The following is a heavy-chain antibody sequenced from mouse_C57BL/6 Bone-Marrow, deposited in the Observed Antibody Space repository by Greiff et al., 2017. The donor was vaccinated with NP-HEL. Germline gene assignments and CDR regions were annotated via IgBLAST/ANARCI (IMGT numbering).Heavy chain of an antibody. Sequence: EVMLVESGGGLVKPGGSLKLSCAASGFTFSDYGMHWVRQAPEKGLEWVAYISSGSSTIYYADTVKGRFTISRDNAKNTLFLQMTSLRSEDTAMYYCARNYYGSAGAWFAYWGQGTLVTVSA. V-gene: IGHV5-17*01. CDR2: ISSGSSTI. J-gene: IGHJ3*01. CDR1: GFTFSDYG. CDR3: ARNYYGSAGAWFAY. D-gene: IGHD1-1*01.